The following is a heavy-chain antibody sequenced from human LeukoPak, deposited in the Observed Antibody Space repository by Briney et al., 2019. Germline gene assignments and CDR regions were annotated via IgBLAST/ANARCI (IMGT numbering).Heavy chain of an antibody. V-gene: IGHV3-7*05. D-gene: IGHD4-11*01. CDR3: TREYLTVSYFDY. CDR2: IKQDGSEQ. CDR1: GFTFSSYW. J-gene: IGHJ4*02. Sequence: AGGSLRLSCAASGFTFSSYWMSWVRQAPGKGLEWVANIKQDGSEQYYVDSVKGRFTISGDNAKNSLFLQMNSLRGEDTAVYYCTREYLTVSYFDYWGQGTLVTVSS.